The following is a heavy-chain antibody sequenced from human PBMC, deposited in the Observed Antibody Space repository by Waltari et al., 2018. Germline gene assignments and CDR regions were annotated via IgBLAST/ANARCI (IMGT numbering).Heavy chain of an antibody. Sequence: QVQLQQWGAGLLKPSETLSLTCAVYGGSFSGYYWSWIRQPPGKGLEWIGEINHSGSTNYHPSLKSRVTISVDTSKNQFSLKLSSVTAADTAVYYCARGHERQYYYYGMDVWGQGTTVTVSS. V-gene: IGHV4-34*01. CDR2: INHSGST. J-gene: IGHJ6*02. CDR3: ARGHERQYYYYGMDV. CDR1: GGSFSGYY.